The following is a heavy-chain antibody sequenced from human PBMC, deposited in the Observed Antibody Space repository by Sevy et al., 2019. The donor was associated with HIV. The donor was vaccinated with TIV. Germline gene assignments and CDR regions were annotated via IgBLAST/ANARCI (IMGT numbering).Heavy chain of an antibody. D-gene: IGHD3-10*01. V-gene: IGHV3-9*01. CDR1: NLTFEDYA. Sequence: GGSLRLSCAASNLTFEDYAMHWVRRAPGKGLEWVSGISWNGADIGFAGSVKGRFTVSRDSAKSSGYLQINSLTPEDTGVYYCAKGRQLITQSGSYFYYGMNVWGQGTTVTVSS. J-gene: IGHJ6*02. CDR2: ISWNGADI. CDR3: AKGRQLITQSGSYFYYGMNV.